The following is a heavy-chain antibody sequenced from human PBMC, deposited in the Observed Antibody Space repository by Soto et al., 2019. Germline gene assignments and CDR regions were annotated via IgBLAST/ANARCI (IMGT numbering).Heavy chain of an antibody. Sequence: PGGSLILSCAASGFTFSSYSMNWVRQAPGKGLEWVSSISSSSSYIYYADSVKGRFTISRDNAKNSLYLQMNSLRAEDTAVYYCARDGYSYGTSLDYWGQGTLVTVSS. CDR2: ISSSSSYI. J-gene: IGHJ4*02. CDR1: GFTFSSYS. V-gene: IGHV3-21*01. D-gene: IGHD5-18*01. CDR3: ARDGYSYGTSLDY.